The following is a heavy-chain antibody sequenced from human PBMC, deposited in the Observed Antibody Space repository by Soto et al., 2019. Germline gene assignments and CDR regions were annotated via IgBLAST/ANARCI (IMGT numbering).Heavy chain of an antibody. D-gene: IGHD2-15*01. CDR3: ARHGHCSGGSCYLWFDP. Sequence: TSETLSLTCTVSGGSISSSSYYWGWIRQPPGKGLEWIGSIYYSGSTYYNPSLKSRVTISVDTSKNQFSLKLSSVTAADTAVYYCARHGHCSGGSCYLWFDPWGQGTLVTVSS. J-gene: IGHJ5*02. V-gene: IGHV4-39*01. CDR1: GGSISSSSYY. CDR2: IYYSGST.